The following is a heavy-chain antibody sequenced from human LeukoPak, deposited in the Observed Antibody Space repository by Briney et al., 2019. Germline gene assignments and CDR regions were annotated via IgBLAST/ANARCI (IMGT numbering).Heavy chain of an antibody. CDR3: ARGKPAAPGDY. Sequence: PGGSLRLSCAASGFTFSSYGMHWVRQAPGKGLEWVAVIWYDGSNKYYADSVKGRFTISRDNSKNTLYLQMNSLRAEDTAVYYCARGKPAAPGDYWGQGTLVTVSS. D-gene: IGHD2-2*01. CDR1: GFTFSSYG. J-gene: IGHJ4*02. CDR2: IWYDGSNK. V-gene: IGHV3-33*01.